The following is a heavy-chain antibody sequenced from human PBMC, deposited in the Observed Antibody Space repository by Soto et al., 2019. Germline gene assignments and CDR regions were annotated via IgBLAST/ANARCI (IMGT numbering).Heavy chain of an antibody. CDR2: VYPRDSDT. CDR3: ARPPLPGYSIHFNS. V-gene: IGHV5-51*01. J-gene: IGHJ4*02. D-gene: IGHD2-15*01. Sequence: GESLKISCKASGYIFIDYWIGWVRQMPGKGLEWMGIVYPRDSDTRYSPSFQGQVTISADRSTGTAFLQWRSLKASDTALYYCARPPLPGYSIHFNSWGQGTLVTSPQ. CDR1: GYIFIDYW.